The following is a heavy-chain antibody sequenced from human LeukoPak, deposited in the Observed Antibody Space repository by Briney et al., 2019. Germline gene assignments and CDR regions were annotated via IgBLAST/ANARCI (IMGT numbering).Heavy chain of an antibody. V-gene: IGHV4-34*01. CDR3: ARRRGGYSSSSVDY. Sequence: SETMSLTCAVYGGSFSGYYWSWIRQPPGKGLEWIGEINHSGSTNYNPSLKSRVTISVDTSKNQFSLKLGSVTAADTAVYYCARRRGGYSSSSVDYWGQGTLVTVSS. J-gene: IGHJ4*02. D-gene: IGHD6-6*01. CDR1: GGSFSGYY. CDR2: INHSGST.